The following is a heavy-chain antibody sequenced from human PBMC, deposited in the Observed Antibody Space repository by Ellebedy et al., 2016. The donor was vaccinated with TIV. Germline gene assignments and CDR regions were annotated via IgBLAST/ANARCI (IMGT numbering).Heavy chain of an antibody. CDR2: ISYDGSNK. Sequence: GGSLRLSXAASGFTFSSYGMHWVRQAPGKGLEWVAVISYDGSNKYYADSVKGRFTISRDNSKNTLYLQMNSLRAEDTAVYYCAKARADFWSGYLDYWGQGTLVTVSS. CDR1: GFTFSSYG. J-gene: IGHJ4*02. V-gene: IGHV3-30*18. CDR3: AKARADFWSGYLDY. D-gene: IGHD3-3*01.